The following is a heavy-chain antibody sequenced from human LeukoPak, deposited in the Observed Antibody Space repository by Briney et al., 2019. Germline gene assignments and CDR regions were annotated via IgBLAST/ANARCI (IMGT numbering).Heavy chain of an antibody. Sequence: SVKVSCKASGGTFSSYAISWVRQAPGQGLEWMGRIIPILGIANYAQKFQGRVTITADKSTSTAYMELSSLRSEDTAVYYCAKGDLVLWFGELDPKFDYWGQGTLVTVSS. J-gene: IGHJ4*02. CDR3: AKGDLVLWFGELDPKFDY. CDR1: GGTFSSYA. D-gene: IGHD3-10*01. V-gene: IGHV1-69*04. CDR2: IIPILGIA.